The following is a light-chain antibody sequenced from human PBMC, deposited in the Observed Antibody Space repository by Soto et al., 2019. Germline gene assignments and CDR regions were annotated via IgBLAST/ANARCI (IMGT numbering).Light chain of an antibody. CDR3: QQYSNWPPIT. J-gene: IGKJ5*01. CDR2: DTS. Sequence: EMVMTQSPATLSVSPGERATLSCRASQSVSSKLAWYQQKPGQAPRLLIYDTSTRATGIPARFSGSGSGTEFTLTISSLQSEDFAVYYCQQYSNWPPITFGQATRLEI. V-gene: IGKV3-15*01. CDR1: QSVSSK.